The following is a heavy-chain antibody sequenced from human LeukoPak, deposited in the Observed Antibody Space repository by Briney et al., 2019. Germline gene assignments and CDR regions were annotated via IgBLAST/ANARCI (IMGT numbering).Heavy chain of an antibody. D-gene: IGHD3-10*01. CDR2: INPNSGGT. CDR3: ARDGRLLWFGELNWFDP. Sequence: ASVKVSCKASGYTFIHHYIHWVRQAPGQGLEWMGWINPNSGGTNYAQEFQGRVTMTRDTSISTAYMELSRLRSDDTAVYYCARDGRLLWFGELNWFDPWGQGTLVTVSS. CDR1: GYTFIHHY. V-gene: IGHV1-2*02. J-gene: IGHJ5*02.